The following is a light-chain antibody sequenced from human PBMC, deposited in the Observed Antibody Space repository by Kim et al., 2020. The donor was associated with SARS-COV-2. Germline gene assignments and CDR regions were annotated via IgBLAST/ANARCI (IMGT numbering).Light chain of an antibody. J-gene: IGLJ3*02. CDR1: NFNIGNYA. CDR2: CDD. V-gene: IGLV1-36*01. Sequence: QSVLTQPPSVSEAPGQRVTISCSGNNFNIGNYAVSWYQKLPGKAPKLLVYCDDLRPSGVPDRFSGSKSGTSASLAISGLQSEDEADYYCASWDDSLKGAVFGGGTQLTVL. CDR3: ASWDDSLKGAV.